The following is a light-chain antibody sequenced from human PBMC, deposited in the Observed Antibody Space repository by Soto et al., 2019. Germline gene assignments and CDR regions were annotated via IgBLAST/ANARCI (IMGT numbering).Light chain of an antibody. CDR2: GAS. CDR3: QQYNNWPRT. Sequence: EIVLTQSPATLSVSPGERATLSCRASQSVSSNLAWYQQKPGQAPRLLIYGASTRATGIPAMFSGSGSGTEFTLTISSLQSEDFAAYYCQQYNNWPRTFGQGTKVDIK. J-gene: IGKJ1*01. CDR1: QSVSSN. V-gene: IGKV3-15*01.